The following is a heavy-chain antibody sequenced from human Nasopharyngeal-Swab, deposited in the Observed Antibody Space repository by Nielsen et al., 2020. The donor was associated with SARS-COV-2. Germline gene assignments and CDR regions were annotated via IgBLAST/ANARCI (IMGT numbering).Heavy chain of an antibody. V-gene: IGHV4-61*01. Sequence: SETLSLTCTVSGGSVSSGSYYWSWIRQPPGKGPEWIGYIYYSGSTNYNPSLKSRVTISVDTSKNQFSLKLSSVTAADTAVYYCASGRFLEWLLGYYGMDVWGQGTTVTVSS. CDR3: ASGRFLEWLLGYYGMDV. CDR1: GGSVSSGSYY. J-gene: IGHJ6*02. D-gene: IGHD3-3*01. CDR2: IYYSGST.